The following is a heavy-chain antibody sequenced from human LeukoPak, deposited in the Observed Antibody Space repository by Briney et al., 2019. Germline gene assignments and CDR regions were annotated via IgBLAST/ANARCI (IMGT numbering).Heavy chain of an antibody. CDR3: ATLSPILTGYYGAGSDNWFDP. V-gene: IGHV1-2*02. CDR1: GYTFTGYY. D-gene: IGHD3-9*01. Sequence: ASVKVSCKASGYTFTGYYMHWVRQAPGQGLEWMGWINPNSGGTNYAQKFQGRVTMTRDTSISTAYMELSRLRSDYTAVYYCATLSPILTGYYGAGSDNWFDPWGQGTLVTVSS. CDR2: INPNSGGT. J-gene: IGHJ5*02.